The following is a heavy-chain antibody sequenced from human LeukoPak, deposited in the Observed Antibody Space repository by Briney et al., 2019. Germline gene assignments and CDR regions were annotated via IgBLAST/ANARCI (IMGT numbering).Heavy chain of an antibody. CDR3: AKGTTVTTISRGWFDP. V-gene: IGHV3-9*01. CDR2: ISWNSGSI. J-gene: IGHJ5*02. D-gene: IGHD4-11*01. CDR1: GFTFDDYA. Sequence: GGSLRLSCAASGFTFDDYAMHWVRQAPGKGLEWVSGISWNSGSIVYADSVEGRFTISRDNAKNSLYLQMNSLRAEDTALYYCAKGTTVTTISRGWFDPWGQGTLVTVSS.